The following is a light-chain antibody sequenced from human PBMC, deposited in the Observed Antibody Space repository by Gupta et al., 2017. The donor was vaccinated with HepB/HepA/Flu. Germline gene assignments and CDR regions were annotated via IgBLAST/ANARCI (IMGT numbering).Light chain of an antibody. CDR1: RSNMGSDL. Sequence: QSVLTQPPSVSAAPGQKVTIPCSGSRSNMGSDLVSWYQQLPGTAPKLLIYKHDERPSGIPDRFSASKSGTSATLGITGLQTGDEADYSCVTWESSLGAWVFGGGHKRTVL. V-gene: IGLV1-51*02. CDR2: KHD. CDR3: VTWESSLGAWV. J-gene: IGLJ3*02.